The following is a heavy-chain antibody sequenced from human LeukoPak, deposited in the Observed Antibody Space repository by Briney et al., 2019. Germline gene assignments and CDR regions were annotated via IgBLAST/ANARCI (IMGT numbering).Heavy chain of an antibody. CDR3: ARDPHIAVADYYGMDV. CDR2: IKQDGSEK. J-gene: IGHJ6*02. Sequence: PGGSLRLSCAASGFTFSSYWMSWVRQAPGKGLEWVANIKQDGSEKYYVDSVKGRFTISRDNAKNSLYLQMNSLRAEDTAVYYCARDPHIAVADYYGMDVWGQGTTVTVSS. D-gene: IGHD6-19*01. V-gene: IGHV3-7*01. CDR1: GFTFSSYW.